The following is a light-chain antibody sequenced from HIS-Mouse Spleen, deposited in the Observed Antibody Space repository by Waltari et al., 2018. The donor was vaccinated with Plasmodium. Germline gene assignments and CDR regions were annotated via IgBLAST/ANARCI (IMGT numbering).Light chain of an antibody. CDR1: ALPKTY. J-gene: IGLJ3*02. CDR2: EDS. V-gene: IGLV3-10*01. Sequence: SYELTQPPPVSVSPGQTARLTCSGDALPKTYAYSYQQKSGQAPVLVIYEDSKRPSGIPERFSGSSSGTMATLTISGAQVEDEADYYCYSTDSSGNHRVFGGGTKLTVL. CDR3: YSTDSSGNHRV.